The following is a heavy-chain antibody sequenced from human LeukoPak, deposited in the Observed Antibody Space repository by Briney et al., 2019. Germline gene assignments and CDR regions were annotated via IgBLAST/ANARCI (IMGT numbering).Heavy chain of an antibody. D-gene: IGHD3-22*01. Sequence: WGSLRLSCAASGLTVSSNYITWVRQPPGKGLEWVSVLHAAGGTYYADSVKGRFTISRHISKNTVYLQMNSLRAEDTAVYYCAREGYDSSGYPRLLDYWGQGTLVTVSS. V-gene: IGHV3-53*04. CDR3: AREGYDSSGYPRLLDY. CDR2: LHAAGGT. J-gene: IGHJ4*02. CDR1: GLTVSSNY.